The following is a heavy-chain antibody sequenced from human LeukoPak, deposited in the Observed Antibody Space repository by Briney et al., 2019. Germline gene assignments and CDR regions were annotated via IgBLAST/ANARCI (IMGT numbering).Heavy chain of an antibody. CDR3: AREGYQLLLQSSWFDP. Sequence: ASVKVSCKASGGTFSSYAISWVRQAPGQGLEWMGRIIPIFGTANYAQKFQGRVTITADESTSTAYMELSSLRSEDTAVYYCAREGYQLLLQSSWFDPWGQGTLVTVSS. CDR1: GGTFSSYA. V-gene: IGHV1-69*15. D-gene: IGHD2-2*01. CDR2: IIPIFGTA. J-gene: IGHJ5*02.